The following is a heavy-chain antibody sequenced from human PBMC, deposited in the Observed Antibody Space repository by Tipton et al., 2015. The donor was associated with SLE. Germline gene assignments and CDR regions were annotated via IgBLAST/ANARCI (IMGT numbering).Heavy chain of an antibody. CDR3: AGELLGYYGVDV. CDR1: GFTFSSYA. Sequence: SLRLSCAASGFTFSSYAMHWVRQAPGKGLEWVAVISYDGSNKYYADSVKGRFTISRDNSKNTLYLQMYSLRADDTAVYYCAGELLGYYGVDVWGQGTTVTVSS. J-gene: IGHJ6*02. CDR2: ISYDGSNK. D-gene: IGHD2/OR15-2a*01. V-gene: IGHV3-30*04.